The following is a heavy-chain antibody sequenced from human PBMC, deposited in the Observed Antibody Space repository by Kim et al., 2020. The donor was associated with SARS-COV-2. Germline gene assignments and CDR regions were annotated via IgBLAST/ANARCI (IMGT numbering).Heavy chain of an antibody. CDR1: GGTFSSYA. D-gene: IGHD3-9*01. CDR3: ARLVGDDILTGYYHY. CDR2: IIPIFGTA. V-gene: IGHV1-69*13. J-gene: IGHJ4*02. Sequence: SVKVSCKASGGTFSSYAISWVRQAPGQGLEWMGGIIPIFGTANYAQKFQGRVTITADESTSTAYMELSSLRSEDTAVYYCARLVGDDILTGYYHYWGQGTLVTVSS.